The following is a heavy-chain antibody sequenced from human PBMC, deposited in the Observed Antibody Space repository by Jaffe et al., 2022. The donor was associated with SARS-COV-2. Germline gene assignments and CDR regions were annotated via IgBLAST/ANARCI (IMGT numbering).Heavy chain of an antibody. CDR1: RYTFTGYF. Sequence: QVQLVQSGADMKKPGASVKVSCKASRYTFTGYFIHWARQAPGQGLEWLGGVDPDTGDTRKTPKLQGRVTFTWDTSVTTAYMELSRLRSDDTAVYYCAGETYRNYVKCFDSWGQGTLVTVSS. CDR2: VDPDTGDT. CDR3: AGETYRNYVKCFDS. J-gene: IGHJ4*02. D-gene: IGHD4-4*01. V-gene: IGHV1-2*02.